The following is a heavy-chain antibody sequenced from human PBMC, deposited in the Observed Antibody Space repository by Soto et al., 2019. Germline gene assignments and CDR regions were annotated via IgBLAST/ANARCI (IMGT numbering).Heavy chain of an antibody. V-gene: IGHV4-39*01. J-gene: IGHJ5*01. CDR1: GVSIQNSHSF. CDR2: VYYSGGA. CDR3: GRVVEGATRHTDFDS. Sequence: ETLSLTCAGPGVSIQNSHSFWAWIRQPPGKGLEFIGSVYYSGGANYNPSLKSRVTISVDTSKNQLSLRANSVTAADTAVYYCGRVVEGATRHTDFDSWGQGTLVTVSS. D-gene: IGHD2-15*01.